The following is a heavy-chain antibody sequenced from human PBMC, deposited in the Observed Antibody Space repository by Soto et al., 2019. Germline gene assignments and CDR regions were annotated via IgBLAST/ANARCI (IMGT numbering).Heavy chain of an antibody. CDR1: GGSISSSSYY. Sequence: QLQLQESGPGLVKPSETLSLTCTVSGGSISSSSYYWGWIRQPPGKGLEWIGSIYYSGSTYYNPSLKSRVTISADTSKNKFSLKLSSVTAADTAVYYCARQHSSSWRYYYYYGMDVWGQGTTVTVSS. J-gene: IGHJ6*02. CDR2: IYYSGST. V-gene: IGHV4-39*01. D-gene: IGHD6-6*01. CDR3: ARQHSSSWRYYYYYGMDV.